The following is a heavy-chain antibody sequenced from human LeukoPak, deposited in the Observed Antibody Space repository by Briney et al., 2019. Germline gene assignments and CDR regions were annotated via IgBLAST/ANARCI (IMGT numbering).Heavy chain of an antibody. CDR1: GGSISSSSYY. Sequence: SETLSLTCTVSGGSISSSSYYWGWIRQPPGKGLEWIGSIYYSGSTYYNPSLKSRVTISVDTSKNQFSLKLSSVTAADTAVYYCARAKPVLMRSLGFDPWGQGTLVTVSS. V-gene: IGHV4-39*07. CDR3: ARAKPVLMRSLGFDP. J-gene: IGHJ5*02. CDR2: IYYSGST. D-gene: IGHD2-8*01.